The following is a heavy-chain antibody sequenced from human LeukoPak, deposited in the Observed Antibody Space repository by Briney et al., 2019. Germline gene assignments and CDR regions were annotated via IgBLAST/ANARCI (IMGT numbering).Heavy chain of an antibody. Sequence: PGRSLRPSCAASGITFRSYGMHWVRQAPGKGLEWVAVISYDGSHKYYADSVKGRFSISRDNSKNTLYLQMNSLRADDTAVYYCAKGARGDTVTSIVGLNWFDPWGQGTLVTVSS. CDR2: ISYDGSHK. J-gene: IGHJ5*02. D-gene: IGHD4-17*01. V-gene: IGHV3-30*18. CDR3: AKGARGDTVTSIVGLNWFDP. CDR1: GITFRSYG.